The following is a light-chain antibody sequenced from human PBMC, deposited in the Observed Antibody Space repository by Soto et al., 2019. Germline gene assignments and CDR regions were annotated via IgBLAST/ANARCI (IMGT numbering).Light chain of an antibody. V-gene: IGKV3-15*01. Sequence: VMTQSPDTLSVSPGERGTLCCRASESVSSNVAWYQQRPGQAPRLLIYGASTRATDTPVRFRGSGSGTEFTLTISSLQSEDLGVYYCQQYNNWPPSIIFGQGTRLEIK. CDR2: GAS. CDR1: ESVSSN. CDR3: QQYNNWPPSII. J-gene: IGKJ5*01.